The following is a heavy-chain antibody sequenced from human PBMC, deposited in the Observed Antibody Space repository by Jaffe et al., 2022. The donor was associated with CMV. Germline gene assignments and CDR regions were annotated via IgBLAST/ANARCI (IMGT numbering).Heavy chain of an antibody. J-gene: IGHJ5*02. V-gene: IGHV4-59*08. CDR2: IYYSGST. CDR3: ARQGHFWSGYYPSNWFDP. Sequence: QVQLQESGPGLVKPSETLSLTCTVSGGSISSYYWSWIRQPPGKGLEWIGYIYYSGSTNYNPSLKSRVTISVDTSKNQFSLKLSSVTAADTAVYYCARQGHFWSGYYPSNWFDPWGQGTLVTVSS. CDR1: GGSISSYY. D-gene: IGHD3-3*02.